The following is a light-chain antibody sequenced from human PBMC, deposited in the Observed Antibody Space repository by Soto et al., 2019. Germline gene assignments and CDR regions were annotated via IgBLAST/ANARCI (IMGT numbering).Light chain of an antibody. CDR3: ATWDDSLNGRV. Sequence: QSVLTQPPSASGTPGQRVTISCSGSNSNIGSNTVNWYQQLPGTAPKVLIYSNNQRPSGVPDRFSGSKSGTSASLAISGLQSEDEADYYCATWDDSLNGRVFGGGTKLTVL. V-gene: IGLV1-44*01. CDR1: NSNIGSNT. CDR2: SNN. J-gene: IGLJ3*02.